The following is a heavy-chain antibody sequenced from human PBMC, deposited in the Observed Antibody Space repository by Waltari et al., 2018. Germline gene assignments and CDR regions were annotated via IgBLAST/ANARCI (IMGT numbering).Heavy chain of an antibody. V-gene: IGHV3-7*01. D-gene: IGHD2-21*01. Sequence: EVQLVESGGGLVQPGGSLRLSCAASGFTFSSYWMSWVRQAPGKGLANIKQDGSEKGYVGSGKGRFTNSRDNAKTALYLQMNSLRAEDTAVYYCARDTYCGGDCSLYYYYMDVWGKGTTVTVSS. CDR1: GFTFSSYW. CDR2: IKQDGSEK. J-gene: IGHJ6*03. CDR3: ARDTYCGGDCSLYYYYMDV.